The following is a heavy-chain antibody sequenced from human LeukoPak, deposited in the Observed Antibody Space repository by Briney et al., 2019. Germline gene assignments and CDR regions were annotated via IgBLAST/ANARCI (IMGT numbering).Heavy chain of an antibody. D-gene: IGHD3-10*01. CDR2: IYSGGST. J-gene: IGHJ4*02. Sequence: AGGSLRLSCAASGFTFSSYAMSWVRQAPGKGLEWVSVIYSGGSTYYADSVKGRFTISRDNSKNTLYLQMNSLRAEDTAVYYCRITMVRGVDYWGQGTLVTVSS. CDR3: RITMVRGVDY. V-gene: IGHV3-53*01. CDR1: GFTFSSYA.